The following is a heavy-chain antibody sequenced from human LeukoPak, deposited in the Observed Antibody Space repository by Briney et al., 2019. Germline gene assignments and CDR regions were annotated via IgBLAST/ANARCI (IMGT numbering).Heavy chain of an antibody. Sequence: PGGSLRLSCAASGFTFSSYSMNWVPQAPGKGLEWVSSISSSSSYIYYADSVKGRFTISRDNAKNSLYLQMNSLRAEDTAVYYCARASRGVDIVATSPDYWGQGTLVTVSS. CDR1: GFTFSSYS. CDR2: ISSSSSYI. V-gene: IGHV3-21*01. CDR3: ARASRGVDIVATSPDY. D-gene: IGHD5-12*01. J-gene: IGHJ4*02.